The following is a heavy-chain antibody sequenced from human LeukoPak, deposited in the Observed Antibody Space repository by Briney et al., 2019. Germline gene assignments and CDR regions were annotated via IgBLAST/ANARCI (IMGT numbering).Heavy chain of an antibody. D-gene: IGHD5-12*01. V-gene: IGHV4-39*07. CDR3: ARDGRSGYEDL. CDR1: GGSISSSSYY. CDR2: IYYSGST. Sequence: SETLSLTCTVSGGSISSSSYYWGWLRQPPGKGREWIGSIYYSGSTYYNPSLKSRVTISIDTSKNQFSLRLTSVTAADTAIYYCARDGRSGYEDLWGPGTLVTVSS. J-gene: IGHJ5*02.